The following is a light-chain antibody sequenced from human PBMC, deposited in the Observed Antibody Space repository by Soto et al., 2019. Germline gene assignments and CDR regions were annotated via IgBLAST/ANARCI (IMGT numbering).Light chain of an antibody. CDR1: QSISSK. Sequence: EIVMTQSPATLSVSPGERATLSCRASQSISSKLAWYQQKPGQAPRLLIYGASTRATGIPARFSGSGSGTEFTLTISSLPSEDFAVYSCEQYNNWPPITFGQGTRLESK. CDR3: EQYNNWPPIT. V-gene: IGKV3-15*01. J-gene: IGKJ5*01. CDR2: GAS.